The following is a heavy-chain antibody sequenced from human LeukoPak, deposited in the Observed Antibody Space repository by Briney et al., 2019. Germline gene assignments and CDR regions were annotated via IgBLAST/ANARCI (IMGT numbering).Heavy chain of an antibody. J-gene: IGHJ4*02. Sequence: GGCLRLACAASGFTITNYVMTCVRQDPGNGLEWVSLISVSGDITYYADSVKGRFTISRDNSKNTLYLQMHSLRADDTALYYCAKGQCRSTSCSSDYWGQGTLVTVSS. V-gene: IGHV3-23*01. CDR2: ISVSGDIT. CDR1: GFTITNYV. CDR3: AKGQCRSTSCSSDY. D-gene: IGHD2-2*01.